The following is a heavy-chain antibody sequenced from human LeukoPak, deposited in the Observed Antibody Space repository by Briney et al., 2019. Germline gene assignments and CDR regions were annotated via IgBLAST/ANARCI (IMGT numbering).Heavy chain of an antibody. CDR2: IKPDGSDK. CDR1: GFTFSNYY. CDR3: ARDREVGATIHDY. V-gene: IGHV3-7*01. Sequence: GGSLRLSCAASGFTFSNYYMSWVRQAPGKGLEWVANIKPDGSDKSYVDSVKGRFTISRDNAENSLYLQLSSLRVDDTAVYFCARDREVGATIHDYWGQGTLVTVSS. D-gene: IGHD1-26*01. J-gene: IGHJ4*02.